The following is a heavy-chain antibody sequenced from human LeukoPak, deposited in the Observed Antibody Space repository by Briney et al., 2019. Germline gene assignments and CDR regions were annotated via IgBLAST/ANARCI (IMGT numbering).Heavy chain of an antibody. Sequence: GGSLRLSCAASGFTFSSYAMHWVRQAPGKGLEWVAVISYDGSNKYCADSVKGRFTISRDNSKNTLYLQMNSLRADDTAVYYCARPAIVLMVYATHFDYWGQGTLVTVPS. CDR3: ARPAIVLMVYATHFDY. CDR2: ISYDGSNK. J-gene: IGHJ4*02. D-gene: IGHD2-8*01. CDR1: GFTFSSYA. V-gene: IGHV3-30-3*01.